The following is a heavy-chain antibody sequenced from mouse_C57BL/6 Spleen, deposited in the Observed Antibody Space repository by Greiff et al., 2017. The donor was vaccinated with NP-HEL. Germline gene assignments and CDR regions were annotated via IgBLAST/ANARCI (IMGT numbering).Heavy chain of an antibody. D-gene: IGHD2-1*01. J-gene: IGHJ1*03. CDR1: GYTFTDYN. V-gene: IGHV1-18*01. CDR2: INPNNGGT. CDR3: ARPGNYGYFDV. Sequence: EVQLQQSGPELVKPGASVKIPCKASGYTFTDYNMDWVKQSHGKSLEWIGDINPNNGGTIYNQKFKGKATLTVDKSSSTAYMELRSLTSEDTAVYYCARPGNYGYFDVWGTGTTVTVSS.